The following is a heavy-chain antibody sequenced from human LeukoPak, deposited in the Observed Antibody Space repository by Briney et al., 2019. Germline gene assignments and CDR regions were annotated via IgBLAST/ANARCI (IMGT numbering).Heavy chain of an antibody. V-gene: IGHV1-69*01. D-gene: IGHD1-26*01. CDR3: ARGGVSGSYLGLFDY. Sequence: ASVKVSCKASGGTFSSYAISWVRQAPGQGLEWMGGIIPIFGTANYAQKFQGRVTITADESTSTAYMELSSLRSEDTAVYYCARGGVSGSYLGLFDYWGQGTLVTVSS. CDR2: IIPIFGTA. CDR1: GGTFSSYA. J-gene: IGHJ4*02.